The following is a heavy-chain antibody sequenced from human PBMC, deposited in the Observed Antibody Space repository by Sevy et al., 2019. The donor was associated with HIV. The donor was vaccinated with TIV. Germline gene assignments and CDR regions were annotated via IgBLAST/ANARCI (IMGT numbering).Heavy chain of an antibody. D-gene: IGHD1-26*01. CDR1: GFTFSNHA. CDR3: AKDLGTVGLTVRGFDY. CDR2: ISGSGGHT. Sequence: GGSLRLSCAASGFTFSNHAINWVRQAPGKELEWVSVISGSGGHTYHEDSLKGRFTISGDNTKNTVFLQMISLRAEDTAPYYFAKDLGTVGLTVRGFDYWGQRTLVTVSS. J-gene: IGHJ4*02. V-gene: IGHV3-23*01.